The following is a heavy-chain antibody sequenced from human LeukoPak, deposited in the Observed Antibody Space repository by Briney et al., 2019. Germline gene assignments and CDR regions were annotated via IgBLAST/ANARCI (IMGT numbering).Heavy chain of an antibody. D-gene: IGHD2-15*01. CDR1: GGSISSYY. CDR3: ARSPGGYCSGGSCYWFDY. CDR2: IYYSGST. V-gene: IGHV4-59*01. J-gene: IGHJ4*02. Sequence: SETLSLTCTVPGGSISSYYWSWIRQPPGKGLEWIGYIYYSGSTNYNPSLKSRVTISVDTSKNQFSLKLSSVTAADTAVYYCARSPGGYCSGGSCYWFDYWGQGTLVTVSS.